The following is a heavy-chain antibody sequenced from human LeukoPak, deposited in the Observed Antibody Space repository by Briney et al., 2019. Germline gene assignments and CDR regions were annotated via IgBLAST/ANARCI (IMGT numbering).Heavy chain of an antibody. V-gene: IGHV3-30*04. J-gene: IGHJ3*02. Sequence: GRSLRLSCAASGFTFSSYAMHWVRQAPGKGLEWVAVISYDGSNKYYADSVKGRFTISRDNSKNTLYLQMNSLRAEDTAVYYCARDCRAYCGGDCYSGDVFDIWGQGTMVTVSS. D-gene: IGHD2-21*02. CDR2: ISYDGSNK. CDR1: GFTFSSYA. CDR3: ARDCRAYCGGDCYSGDVFDI.